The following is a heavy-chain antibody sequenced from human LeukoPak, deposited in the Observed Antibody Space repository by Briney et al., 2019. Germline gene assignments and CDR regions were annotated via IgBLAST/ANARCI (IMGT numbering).Heavy chain of an antibody. J-gene: IGHJ5*02. CDR1: GFTFSSYS. Sequence: GGSLRLSCAASGFTFSSYSMNWVRQAPGKGLEWVSSISSSSSYIYYADSVKGRFTISRDNAKNSLYLQMNSLRAEDTAVYYCAKDRPAGSGWNWAWGQGTLVTVSS. D-gene: IGHD6-19*01. V-gene: IGHV3-21*01. CDR3: AKDRPAGSGWNWA. CDR2: ISSSSSYI.